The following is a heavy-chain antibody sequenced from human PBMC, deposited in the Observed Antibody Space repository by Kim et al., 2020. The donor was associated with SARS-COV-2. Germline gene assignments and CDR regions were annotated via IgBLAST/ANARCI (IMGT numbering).Heavy chain of an antibody. CDR2: INPSGGST. V-gene: IGHV1-46*01. Sequence: ASVKVSCKASGYTFTSYYMHWVRQAPGQGLEWMGIINPSGGSTSYAQNFQGRVTMTRDTSTSTVYMELSSLRSEDTAVYYCARNIVVVPAAILYYYYGMDVWGQGTPVTVSS. CDR3: ARNIVVVPAAILYYYYGMDV. D-gene: IGHD2-2*02. CDR1: GYTFTSYY. J-gene: IGHJ6*02.